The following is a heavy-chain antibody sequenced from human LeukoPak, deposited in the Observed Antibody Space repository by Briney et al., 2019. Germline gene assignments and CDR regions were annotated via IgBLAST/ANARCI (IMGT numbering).Heavy chain of an antibody. V-gene: IGHV1-18*01. CDR3: ARAYSSSIEYYYYYMDV. Sequence: ASVKVSCKASGYTFTSYGISWVRQAPGQGLEWMGWISAYNGNTNYAQKLQGRVTMTTDTSTSTAYMELRSLRSEDTAVYYCARAYSSSIEYYYYYMDVWGKGTTVTVSS. J-gene: IGHJ6*03. CDR2: ISAYNGNT. D-gene: IGHD6-6*01. CDR1: GYTFTSYG.